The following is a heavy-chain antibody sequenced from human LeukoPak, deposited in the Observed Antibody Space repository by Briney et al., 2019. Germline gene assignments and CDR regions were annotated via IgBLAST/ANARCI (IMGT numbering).Heavy chain of an antibody. CDR1: GYTFTGYY. V-gene: IGHV1-2*02. J-gene: IGHJ3*02. CDR3: ARESTFDI. Sequence: ASVKVSRKASGYTFTGYYIHWVRQAPGQGLEWMGWINPNSGGTNYAQNPQGRVTMTRDTSISTAYMELSRLESDDTAVYYCARESTFDIWGQGTMVTVSS. CDR2: INPNSGGT.